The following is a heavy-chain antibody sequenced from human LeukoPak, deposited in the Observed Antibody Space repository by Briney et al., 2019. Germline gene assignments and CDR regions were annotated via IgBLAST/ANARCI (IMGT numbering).Heavy chain of an antibody. D-gene: IGHD3-16*02. CDR1: GFTFSSYA. CDR2: ISGSGGST. Sequence: PGGSLRLTCAASGFTFSSYAMSWVRQAPGKGLEWVSAISGSGGSTYYADSVKGRFTISRDNSKNTLYLQMNSLRAEDTAVYYCARDHDYVWGSYRSLLKYFDYWGQGTLVTVSS. J-gene: IGHJ4*02. V-gene: IGHV3-23*01. CDR3: ARDHDYVWGSYRSLLKYFDY.